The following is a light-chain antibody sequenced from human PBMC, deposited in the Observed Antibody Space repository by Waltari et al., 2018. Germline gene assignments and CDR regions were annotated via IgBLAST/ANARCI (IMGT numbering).Light chain of an antibody. Sequence: QSVLTQPPSVSAASGQKVTISCAGRSSNIGSHYVSWYQQPPGTAPQLLIYDNDKRPSGIPDRFSASKSGTSVTLGITGLQTGDEADYYCATWDSSLSEVVFGGGTKLTVL. J-gene: IGLJ3*02. CDR1: SSNIGSHY. V-gene: IGLV1-51*01. CDR2: DND. CDR3: ATWDSSLSEVV.